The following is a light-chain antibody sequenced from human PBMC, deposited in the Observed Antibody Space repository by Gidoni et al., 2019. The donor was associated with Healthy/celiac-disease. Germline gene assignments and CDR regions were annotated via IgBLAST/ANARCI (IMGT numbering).Light chain of an antibody. CDR3: QQYYSTPRT. V-gene: IGKV4-1*01. CDR2: WAS. Sequence: DIVMTQSPDSLAVSLGERATINCKSSQSVLYSSNNKNYLAWYQQKPGQPPKLLIYWASTRESGVPTRFSGSGSGTDFTLTISSLQAEDVAVYYCQQYYSTPRTFGPXTKVDIK. CDR1: QSVLYSSNNKNY. J-gene: IGKJ3*01.